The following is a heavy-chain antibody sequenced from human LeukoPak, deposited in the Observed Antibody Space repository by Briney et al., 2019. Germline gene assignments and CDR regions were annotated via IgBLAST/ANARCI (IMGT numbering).Heavy chain of an antibody. D-gene: IGHD4-23*01. Sequence: ASVKVSCKVSGYTLTELSMHWVRQAPGKGLEWMGGFDPEDGETIYAQKFQGRVTMTRDTSTSTVYMELSSLRSEDTAVYYCARGGSTVVTPRYFDYWGQGTLVTVSS. CDR2: FDPEDGET. CDR1: GYTLTELS. CDR3: ARGGSTVVTPRYFDY. V-gene: IGHV1-24*01. J-gene: IGHJ4*02.